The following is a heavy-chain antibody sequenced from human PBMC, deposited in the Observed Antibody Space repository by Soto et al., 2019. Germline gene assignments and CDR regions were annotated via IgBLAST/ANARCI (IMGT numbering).Heavy chain of an antibody. CDR1: GFAFSSYA. Sequence: GGSLRLSCAASGFAFSSYAMSWVRQAPGKGLEWVSSISTSGGSTYYADSVKGRFTISRDNSNNTLYLQMNSLRAEDTAVYYCSLSDRYYGMDVWGLGTTVTVSS. CDR2: ISTSGGST. J-gene: IGHJ6*02. CDR3: SLSDRYYGMDV. V-gene: IGHV3-23*01.